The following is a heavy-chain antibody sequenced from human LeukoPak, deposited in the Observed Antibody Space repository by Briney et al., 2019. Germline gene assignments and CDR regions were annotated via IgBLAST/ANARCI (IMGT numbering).Heavy chain of an antibody. CDR3: AIDTFSSGWWDYSDC. CDR2: IYTSGNT. D-gene: IGHD6-19*01. Sequence: SETLSLTCSVSGDSVSGFYWSWIRQPAGKGLEWIGRIYTSGNTRDTSTKYNPSLKSRVSMSVDTSKNQFSLKLRSVTAADTAIYYCAIDTFSSGWWDYSDCWGQGILVTVSS. CDR1: GDSVSGFY. J-gene: IGHJ4*02. V-gene: IGHV4-4*07.